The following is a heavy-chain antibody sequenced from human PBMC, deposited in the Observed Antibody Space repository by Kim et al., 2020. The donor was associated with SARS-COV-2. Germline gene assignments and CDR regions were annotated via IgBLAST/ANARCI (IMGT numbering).Heavy chain of an antibody. V-gene: IGHV4-30-4*01. CDR1: GGSISSGDYY. J-gene: IGHJ3*02. CDR2: IYYSGST. CDR3: ARDRGIAPTGTFEI. Sequence: SETLSLTCTVSGGSISSGDYYWSWIRQPPGKGLEWIGYIYYSGSTYYNPSLKSRVTISVDTSKNQFSLKLSSVTAADTAVYYCARDRGIAPTGTFEIWGQGTMVTVSS. D-gene: IGHD6-13*01.